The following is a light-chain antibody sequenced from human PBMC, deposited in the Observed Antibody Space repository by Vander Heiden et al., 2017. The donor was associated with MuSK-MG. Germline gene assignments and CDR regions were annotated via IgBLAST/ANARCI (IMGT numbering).Light chain of an antibody. J-gene: IGLJ2*01. V-gene: IGLV1-47*02. CDR2: NDN. CDR1: TPNIGKTY. Sequence: QSVLTQPPSMSATPGQSVTISCSGSTPNIGKTYVYWYQQFPGAAPILLIYNDNQRPSGVPDRFSGSKSGTSASLAIGGVRSEDEADYYCETWDSSLTDHVVFGGGTKLTVL. CDR3: ETWDSSLTDHVV.